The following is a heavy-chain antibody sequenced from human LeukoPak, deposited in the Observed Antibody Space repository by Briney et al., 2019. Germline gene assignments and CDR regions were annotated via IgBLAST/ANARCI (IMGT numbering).Heavy chain of an antibody. V-gene: IGHV3-23*01. CDR3: ARDGPYYGSAFDAFDI. CDR1: GFTFSTYG. D-gene: IGHD3-10*01. CDR2: ISGSGGST. J-gene: IGHJ3*02. Sequence: PGGSLRLSCVASGFTFSTYGMSWVRQAPGKGLEWVSAISGSGGSTYYADSVKGRFTISRDNSKNTLYLQMNSLRAEDTAVYYCARDGPYYGSAFDAFDIWGQGTMVTVSS.